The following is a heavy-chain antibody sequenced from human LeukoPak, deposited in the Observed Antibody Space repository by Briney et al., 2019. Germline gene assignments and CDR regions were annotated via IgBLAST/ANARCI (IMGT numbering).Heavy chain of an antibody. Sequence: GRSLRLSCVTSGFSFSSHAMHWVRQAPGKGLEWVAVISYDGSNKYYADSVKGRFTISRDNSKNTLYLQMNSLRAEDTAVYYCARYTAQYYFDYWGQGTLVTVSS. D-gene: IGHD2-21*02. J-gene: IGHJ4*02. CDR1: GFSFSSHA. V-gene: IGHV3-30-3*01. CDR2: ISYDGSNK. CDR3: ARYTAQYYFDY.